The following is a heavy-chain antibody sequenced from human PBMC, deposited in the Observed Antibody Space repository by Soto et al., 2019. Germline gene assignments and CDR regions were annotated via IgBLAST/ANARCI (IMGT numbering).Heavy chain of an antibody. CDR3: ARVRREYDNSGPVDY. CDR1: GGSISSGGYS. CDR2: IYHSGST. Sequence: TLSLTCAVSGGSISSGGYSWSWIRQPPGKGLEWIGYIYHSGSTHYNPSLKSRVTISVDRSKNQFSLKLSSVTAADTALYYCARVRREYDNSGPVDYWGQGTLVTVSS. V-gene: IGHV4-30-2*01. D-gene: IGHD3-22*01. J-gene: IGHJ4*02.